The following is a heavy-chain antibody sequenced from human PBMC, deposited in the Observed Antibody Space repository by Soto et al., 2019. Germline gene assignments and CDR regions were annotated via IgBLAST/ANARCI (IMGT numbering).Heavy chain of an antibody. CDR2: IIPMFAAT. D-gene: IGHD2-15*01. J-gene: IGHJ4*02. V-gene: IGHV1-69*06. Sequence: QVQLAQSGAEMTKPGSSVKVSCRASGGSFSDFAFSWVRQAPGQGLEWMGGIIPMFAATKYAQRLQDRVTITADKSTNTVYLALNSLTSEDTAIYYCARGAIVAVPAALSSYHDYTNYRFDSWGQGTQVTVSS. CDR3: ARGAIVAVPAALSSYHDYTNYRFDS. CDR1: GGSFSDFA.